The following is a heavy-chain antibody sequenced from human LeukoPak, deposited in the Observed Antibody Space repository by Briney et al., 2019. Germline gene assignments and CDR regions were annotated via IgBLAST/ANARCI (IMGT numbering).Heavy chain of an antibody. J-gene: IGHJ4*02. D-gene: IGHD6-19*01. CDR2: INPNSGGT. V-gene: IGHV1-2*02. CDR3: ARVGVTAVAGIHY. CDR1: GYTFTSYD. Sequence: ASVKVSCKASGYTFTSYDINWVRQATGQGLEWMGWINPNSGGTNYAQKFQGRVTMTRDTSISTAYMELSRLRSDDTAVYYCARVGVTAVAGIHYWGQGTLVTVSS.